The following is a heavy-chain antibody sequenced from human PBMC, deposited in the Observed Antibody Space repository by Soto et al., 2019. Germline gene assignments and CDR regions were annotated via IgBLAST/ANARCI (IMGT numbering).Heavy chain of an antibody. D-gene: IGHD3-3*01. CDR3: ARDDIDFWSGSHRFYP. J-gene: IGHJ5*02. V-gene: IGHV3-21*01. Sequence: GGSLRLSCAASGFTFSSYSMNWVRQAPGKGLEWVSSISSSSSYIYYADSVKGRFTISRDNAKNSLYLQMNSLRAEDTAVYYCARDDIDFWSGSHRFYPCGQGTLVTVSS. CDR1: GFTFSSYS. CDR2: ISSSSSYI.